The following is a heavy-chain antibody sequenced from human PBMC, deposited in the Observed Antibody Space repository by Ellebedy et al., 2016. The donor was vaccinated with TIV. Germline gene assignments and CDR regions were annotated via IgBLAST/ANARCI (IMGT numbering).Heavy chain of an antibody. J-gene: IGHJ4*02. CDR1: GYTLKSYS. CDR2: IFAGSDHT. V-gene: IGHV1-3*01. Sequence: ASVKVSCKASGYTLKSYSTHWSRQAPGQRLEWIGWIFAGSDHTQYSQNFQGRVTITRDTSATTAYMELSSLTTEDTAVYYCARWNPHGDFDYWGQGTLVTVSS. D-gene: IGHD1-1*01. CDR3: ARWNPHGDFDY.